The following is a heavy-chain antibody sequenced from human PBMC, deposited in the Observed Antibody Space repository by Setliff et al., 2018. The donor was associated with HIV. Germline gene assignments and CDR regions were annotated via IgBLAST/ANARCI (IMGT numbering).Heavy chain of an antibody. Sequence: GGSLRLSCAASGFTFSSYAMHWVRQAPGKGLAWVAVISYDGSNKYYADSVKGRFTISRDNSKNTLYLQMNSLRAEDTAVYYCAREAVWSDAFDIWGQGTMVTVSS. V-gene: IGHV3-30-3*01. CDR1: GFTFSSYA. D-gene: IGHD1-1*01. CDR2: ISYDGSNK. J-gene: IGHJ3*02. CDR3: AREAVWSDAFDI.